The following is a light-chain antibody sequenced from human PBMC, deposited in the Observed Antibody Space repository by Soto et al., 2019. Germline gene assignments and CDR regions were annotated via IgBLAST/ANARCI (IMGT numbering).Light chain of an antibody. V-gene: IGLV7-46*01. CDR1: TGAVTTGHF. J-gene: IGLJ3*02. Sequence: QTVVTQEPSLTVSPGGTVTLTCGSSTGAVTTGHFPYWFQQKPGQVPRTLIYDTTNKQSWTPARFTGSLLGDKAALTLSGAQPEDEAEHYCLLSYGGPRVFGGGTKLTVL. CDR2: DTT. CDR3: LLSYGGPRV.